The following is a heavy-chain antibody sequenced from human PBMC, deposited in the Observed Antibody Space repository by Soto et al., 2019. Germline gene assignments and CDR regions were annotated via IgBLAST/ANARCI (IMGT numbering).Heavy chain of an antibody. J-gene: IGHJ4*02. CDR2: ISSSSSYI. CDR1: GFTFSSYG. D-gene: IGHD3-3*01. V-gene: IGHV3-21*01. Sequence: EVQLVESGGGLVKPGGSLRLSCAAPGFTFSSYGMNWVRQAPGKGLEWVSSISSSSSYIYYADSVKGRFTISRDNAKNSLYLQMNSLRAEDTAVYYCARDYKGVVGYWGQGTLVTVSS. CDR3: ARDYKGVVGY.